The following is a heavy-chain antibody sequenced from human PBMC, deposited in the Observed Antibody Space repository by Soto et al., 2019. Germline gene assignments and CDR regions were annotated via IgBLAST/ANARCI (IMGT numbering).Heavy chain of an antibody. CDR2: INPNSGGT. Sequence: QVQLVQSGAEVKKPGASVKVSCKASGYTFTGYYMHWVRQAPGQGLEWMGWINPNSGGTNYAQKFQGWVTRTSDTSISTAYMELSRLRSDDTAVYYCARGLDTAMVLYYYFDYWGQGTLVTVSS. D-gene: IGHD5-18*01. V-gene: IGHV1-2*04. CDR1: GYTFTGYY. J-gene: IGHJ4*02. CDR3: ARGLDTAMVLYYYFDY.